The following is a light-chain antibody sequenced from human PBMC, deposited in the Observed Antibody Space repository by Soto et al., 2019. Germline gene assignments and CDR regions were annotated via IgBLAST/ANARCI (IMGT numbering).Light chain of an antibody. CDR1: QSISSN. Sequence: EVVMTQSPATLSVSPGARAPLSCRASQSISSNLAWYQQKPRQAPRLLIFGASRRATGIPDRFSGSGSGTNFTLTISRLEPEDFAVYYCQQYGKLPRTFGQGTKVDIK. J-gene: IGKJ1*01. CDR3: QQYGKLPRT. V-gene: IGKV3-20*01. CDR2: GAS.